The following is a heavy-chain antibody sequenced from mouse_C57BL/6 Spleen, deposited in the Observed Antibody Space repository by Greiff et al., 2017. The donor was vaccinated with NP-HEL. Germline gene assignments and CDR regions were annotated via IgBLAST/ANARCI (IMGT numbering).Heavy chain of an antibody. J-gene: IGHJ4*01. CDR3: ACNYAYAMDY. CDR2: IHPSDSAT. V-gene: IGHV1-74*01. Sequence: VQLQQSGAELVKPGASVKVSCKASGYNFTSYWMHWVKQRPGQGLEWIGRIHPSDSATNYTPKFKGKATLTVDKSSSTAYMQLSSLTSEDSAVYYCACNYAYAMDYWGQGTSVTVSA. CDR1: GYNFTSYW. D-gene: IGHD2-1*01.